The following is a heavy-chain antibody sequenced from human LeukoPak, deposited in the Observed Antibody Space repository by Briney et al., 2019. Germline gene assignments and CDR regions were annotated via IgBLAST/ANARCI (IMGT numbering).Heavy chain of an antibody. CDR3: ARGIVLMVYATFDY. J-gene: IGHJ4*02. Sequence: PGGSLRLSCAASGFTFSSYWMSWVRQAPGKGLDWVANIKQDGSDKYYVDSVKGRFIISRDDVKNSLYLQMNSLRAEDTAVYYCARGIVLMVYATFDYWGQGTLVTVSS. V-gene: IGHV3-7*01. CDR1: GFTFSSYW. D-gene: IGHD2-8*01. CDR2: IKQDGSDK.